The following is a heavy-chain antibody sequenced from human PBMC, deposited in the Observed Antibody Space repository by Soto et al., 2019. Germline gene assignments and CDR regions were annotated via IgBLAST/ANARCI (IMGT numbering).Heavy chain of an antibody. J-gene: IGHJ4*02. CDR1: GFTFSSYG. CDR2: ISYDGSNK. V-gene: IGHV3-30*18. CDR3: AKGSAARPDY. D-gene: IGHD6-6*01. Sequence: GGSLRLSCAASGFTFSSYGMHWVRQAPGKGLEWVAVISYDGSNKYYADSVKVRFTISRDNSKNTLYLQMNSLRAEDTAVYYCAKGSAARPDYWGQGTLVTVSS.